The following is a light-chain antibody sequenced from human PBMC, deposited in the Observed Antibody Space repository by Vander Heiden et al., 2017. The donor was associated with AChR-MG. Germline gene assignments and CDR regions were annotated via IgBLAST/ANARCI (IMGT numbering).Light chain of an antibody. CDR3: QQYGSSPPLT. CDR1: QSVSSSY. J-gene: IGKJ4*01. V-gene: IGKV3-20*01. Sequence: EIVLTQSPGTLSLSPGERATLSCRASQSVSSSYLAWYRQTPGQAPRLLIYGTSSSATGIPDRCSGSGSGTDFTLTISRLEPEDFAVYYCQQYGSSPPLTFGGGTKVEIK. CDR2: GTS.